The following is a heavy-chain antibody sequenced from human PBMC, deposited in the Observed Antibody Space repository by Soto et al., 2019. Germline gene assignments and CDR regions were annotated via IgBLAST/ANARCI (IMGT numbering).Heavy chain of an antibody. CDR3: GIVPRGDSGYDDYNYSYSDV. V-gene: IGHV1-69*02. Sequence: ASVKVSCKASGGTFSSYTIIWVRQAPGQGLEWMGRIIPILGIANYAQKFQGRVTITADKSTSTAYMELSSLRSEDTAVYYCGIVPRGDSGYDDYNYSYSDVWGKGTTVPVS. CDR1: GGTFSSYT. J-gene: IGHJ6*03. D-gene: IGHD5-12*01. CDR2: IIPILGIA.